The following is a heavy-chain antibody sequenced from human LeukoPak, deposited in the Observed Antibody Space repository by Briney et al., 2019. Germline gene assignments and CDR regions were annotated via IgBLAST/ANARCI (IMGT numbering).Heavy chain of an antibody. CDR2: ISNGGGST. D-gene: IGHD6-13*01. CDR3: AKESSYSSSWYVGYYYYGMDV. J-gene: IGHJ6*02. CDR1: GFSFSTYA. V-gene: IGHV3-23*01. Sequence: GGSLRLSCAASGFSFSTYAMSWVRQAPGEGLEWVSAISNGGGSTYYADSVKGRFTISRDNSKNTLYLQMNSLRAEDTAVYYCAKESSYSSSWYVGYYYYGMDVWGQGTTVTVSS.